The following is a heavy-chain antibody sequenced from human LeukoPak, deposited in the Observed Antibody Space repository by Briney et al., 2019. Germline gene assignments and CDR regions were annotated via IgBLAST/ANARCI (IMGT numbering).Heavy chain of an antibody. CDR1: GFTFSSFT. D-gene: IGHD6-25*01. CDR2: ITSKTDGGTT. J-gene: IGHJ4*02. CDR3: TTLGSGYSSF. Sequence: KAGGSLRLSCATSGFTFSSFTMSWVRQAPGKGLEWVGQITSKTDGGTTDYAAPVKGRFTISRDDSKNTLYLQMNSLKTEDTAVYYCTTLGSGYSSFWGQGTLVTVSS. V-gene: IGHV3-15*01.